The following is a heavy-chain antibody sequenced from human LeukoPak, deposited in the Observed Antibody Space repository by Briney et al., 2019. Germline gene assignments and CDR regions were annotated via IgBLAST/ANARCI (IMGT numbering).Heavy chain of an antibody. CDR1: GFTFSSYW. V-gene: IGHV3-74*01. J-gene: IGHJ4*02. D-gene: IGHD1-7*01. CDR3: ATGITGTFGNRDY. Sequence: PVGTLRLSCAASGFTFSSYWMHWVRQAPGKGLVGVSRINSDGSSTSSADSVKGRFTISRDNAKNTLYLQMNSLRAEDTAVYYCATGITGTFGNRDYWGQGTLVTVSS. CDR2: INSDGSST.